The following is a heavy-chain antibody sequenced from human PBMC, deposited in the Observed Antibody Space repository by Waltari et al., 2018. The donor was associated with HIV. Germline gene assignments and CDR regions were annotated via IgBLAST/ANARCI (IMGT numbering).Heavy chain of an antibody. V-gene: IGHV3-30*01. CDR3: ANSIAAAGTNAYFDY. CDR1: GFTFSSYA. J-gene: IGHJ4*02. CDR2: ISYDGSNK. Sequence: QVQLVESGGGVVQPGRSLRLSCAASGFTFSSYAMHWVRQAPGKGLEWVAVISYDGSNKYYADSVKGRFTISRDNSKNTLYLQMNSLRAEDTAVYYCANSIAAAGTNAYFDYWGQGTLVTVSS. D-gene: IGHD6-13*01.